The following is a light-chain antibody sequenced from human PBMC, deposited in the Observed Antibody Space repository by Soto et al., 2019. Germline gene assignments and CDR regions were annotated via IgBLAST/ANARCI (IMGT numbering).Light chain of an antibody. J-gene: IGKJ2*01. CDR2: AAS. CDR3: QQSYSTPRT. CDR1: QSISSY. Sequence: DIQMTQSPSSLSASVGDRVTITCRASQSISSYLNWYQQKPGKAPKLLIYAASSLQSEVPSRFSGSGSGTDFTHTISSLQPEDFATYYCQQSYSTPRTFGQGTKLEIK. V-gene: IGKV1-39*01.